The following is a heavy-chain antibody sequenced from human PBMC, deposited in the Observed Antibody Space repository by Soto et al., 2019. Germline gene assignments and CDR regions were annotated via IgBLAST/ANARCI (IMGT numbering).Heavy chain of an antibody. CDR3: AREGTSTSTGRDY. CDR2: IIPIVGKT. V-gene: IGHV1-69*04. CDR1: GDTFNNYA. J-gene: IGHJ4*02. Sequence: QVQLVQSGAEVRKPGSSVTVSCETSGDTFNNYAINWVRQAPGQGPEWMGRIIPIVGKTIYAQRFQGRVTITADKATTTVYMDLSSLRIDDTAVYFCAREGTSTSTGRDYWGQGSLVTVCS. D-gene: IGHD2-2*01.